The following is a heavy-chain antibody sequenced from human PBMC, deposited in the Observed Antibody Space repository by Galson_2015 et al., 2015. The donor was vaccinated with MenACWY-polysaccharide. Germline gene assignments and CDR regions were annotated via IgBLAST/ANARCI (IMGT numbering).Heavy chain of an antibody. Sequence: ETLSLTCPVSGGSISSSNYNCVWIRQPPGKGLEWIGTVYSSGSTYYNPSLKSRVTLSVDTSKNQFSLSLSSVTAADTAVFYCAGREARGRFDPWGQGTLVTVSS. D-gene: IGHD3-16*01. CDR2: VYSSGST. CDR1: GGSISSSNYN. V-gene: IGHV4-39*01. CDR3: AGREARGRFDP. J-gene: IGHJ5*02.